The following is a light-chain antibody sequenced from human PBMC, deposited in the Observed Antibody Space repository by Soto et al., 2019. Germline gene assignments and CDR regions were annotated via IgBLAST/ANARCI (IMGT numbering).Light chain of an antibody. J-gene: IGLJ2*01. CDR1: SSDVGGYNY. V-gene: IGLV2-14*03. CDR2: DVS. CDR3: SSYTSGSTRVV. Sequence: QSALTQPASVSGSPGQSITISCTGTSSDVGGYNYVSWYQQHPGKAPKVMIYDVSKRPSGVSKRFSGSKSGNTASLTISGLQVEDEADYYCSSYTSGSTRVVFGGGTKVTVL.